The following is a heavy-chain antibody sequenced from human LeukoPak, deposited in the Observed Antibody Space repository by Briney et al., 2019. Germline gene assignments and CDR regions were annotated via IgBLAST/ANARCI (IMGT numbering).Heavy chain of an antibody. V-gene: IGHV4-34*01. CDR2: INHSGST. CDR1: GGSFSGYY. J-gene: IGHJ4*02. D-gene: IGHD3-3*01. Sequence: SETLSLTCAVYGGSFSGYYWSWIRQPPGKGLEWIGEINHSGSTNYNPSLKSRVTISVDTSKNQLSLKLSSVTAADTAVYYCAREGIYDFWSGYYTFIDYWGQGTLVTVSS. CDR3: AREGIYDFWSGYYTFIDY.